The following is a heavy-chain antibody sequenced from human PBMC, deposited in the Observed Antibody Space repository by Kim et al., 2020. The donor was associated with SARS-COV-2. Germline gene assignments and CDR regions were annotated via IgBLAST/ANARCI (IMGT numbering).Heavy chain of an antibody. CDR3: ARDFHTGPIGFSFDI. J-gene: IGHJ3*02. D-gene: IGHD3-16*02. CDR2: ISFDGSKR. CDR1: GFPFSNYG. Sequence: GGSLRLSCAASGFPFSNYGMHWVRQAPGKGLEWVALISFDGSKRSYADSVKGRFTISRDNAKNTLDLQINSLTPEDMAVFYCARDFHTGPIGFSFDIWGQGTMVTVSS. V-gene: IGHV3-30*03.